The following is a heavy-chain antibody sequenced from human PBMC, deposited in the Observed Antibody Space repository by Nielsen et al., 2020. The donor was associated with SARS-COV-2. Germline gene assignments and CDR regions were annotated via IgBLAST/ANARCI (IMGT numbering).Heavy chain of an antibody. CDR3: ARDLSKCSGGSCYRWDAFDI. V-gene: IGHV3-53*01. D-gene: IGHD2-15*01. Sequence: WIRQPPGKGLEWVSVIYSGGSTYYADSVKGRFTISGDNSKNTLYLQMNSLRAEDTAVYYCARDLSKCSGGSCYRWDAFDIWGQGTMVTVSS. J-gene: IGHJ3*02. CDR2: IYSGGST.